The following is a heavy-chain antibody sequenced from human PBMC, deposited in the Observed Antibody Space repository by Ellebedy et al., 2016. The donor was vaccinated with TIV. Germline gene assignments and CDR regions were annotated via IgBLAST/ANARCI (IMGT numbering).Heavy chain of an antibody. V-gene: IGHV1-18*04. CDR3: ARDQSTAIFDF. Sequence: AASVKVSCKTSGYMFTNFAIAWVRQAPGQGLEWTGWISTENRNTNYEQKFQGRVTLTTDPSTNTAYMELTNLRSDDTAVYYCARDQSTAIFDFWGQGTLVTVSS. D-gene: IGHD1-14*01. CDR1: GYMFTNFA. J-gene: IGHJ4*02. CDR2: ISTENRNT.